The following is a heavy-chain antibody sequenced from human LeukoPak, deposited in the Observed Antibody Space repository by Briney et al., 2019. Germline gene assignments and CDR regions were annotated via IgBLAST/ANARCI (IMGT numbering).Heavy chain of an antibody. D-gene: IGHD3-22*01. CDR2: IYYSGST. CDR3: ARHFAYYYDSSGYRDRNNWFDP. CDR1: GGSISSSSYY. J-gene: IGHJ5*02. V-gene: IGHV4-39*01. Sequence: SETLSLTCTVSGGSISSSSYYWGWIRQPPGKGLEWIGSIYYSGSTYYNPSLKSRVTISVDTSKNQFSLKLSSVTAADTAVYYCARHFAYYYDSSGYRDRNNWFDPWGQGTLVTVSS.